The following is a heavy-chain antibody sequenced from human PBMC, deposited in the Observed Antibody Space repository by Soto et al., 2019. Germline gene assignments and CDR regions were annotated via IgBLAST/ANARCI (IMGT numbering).Heavy chain of an antibody. CDR3: ARGSEFWSGYYLDYYYYGMDV. CDR1: GGSFSGYY. J-gene: IGHJ6*02. CDR2: INHSGST. V-gene: IGHV4-34*01. Sequence: KPSETLSLTCAVYGGSFSGYYWSWIRQPPGKGLEWIGEINHSGSTNYNPSLKSRVTISVDTSKNQFSLKLSSVTAADTAVYYCARGSEFWSGYYLDYYYYGMDVWGQGTTVTVSS. D-gene: IGHD3-3*01.